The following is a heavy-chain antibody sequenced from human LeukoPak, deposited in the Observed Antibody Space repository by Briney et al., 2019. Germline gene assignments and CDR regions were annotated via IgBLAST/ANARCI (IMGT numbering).Heavy chain of an antibody. CDR3: ARAMVRGVIITGYYYGMDV. V-gene: IGHV4-59*02. J-gene: IGHJ6*02. CDR2: IYYSGST. CDR1: GGSVSYYY. Sequence: PSETLSLTCTVSGGSVSYYYWSWIRQPPGKGLEWIGYIYYSGSTYYNPSLKSRVTISVDTSKNQFSLKLSSVTAADTAVYYCARAMVRGVIITGYYYGMDVWGQGTTVTVSS. D-gene: IGHD3-10*01.